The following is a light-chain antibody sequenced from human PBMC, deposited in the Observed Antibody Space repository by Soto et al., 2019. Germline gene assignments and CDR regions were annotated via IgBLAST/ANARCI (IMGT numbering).Light chain of an antibody. CDR1: QSISSN. CDR2: GAS. V-gene: IGKV3-15*01. J-gene: IGKJ3*01. Sequence: EIVMTQSPATLSVSPGERATLSCRASQSISSNLAWYQQKPGQAPRLLIYGASTRATGIPATFSDSGSGTECTLTISSLQSQDFAAYYCQKYYKRPYTVGPGAKVDL. CDR3: QKYYKRPYT.